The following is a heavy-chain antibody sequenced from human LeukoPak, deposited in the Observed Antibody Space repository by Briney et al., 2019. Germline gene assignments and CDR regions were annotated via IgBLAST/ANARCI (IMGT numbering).Heavy chain of an antibody. J-gene: IGHJ4*02. D-gene: IGHD5-24*01. CDR3: ARDFRTQLDGYSPPYHFDY. V-gene: IGHV3-21*01. CDR2: ISSSSSHI. CDR1: GFTFSTHS. Sequence: GGSLRLSCAAFGFTFSTHSMSWVRQAPEKRLEWVSSISSSSSHIYYADSMKGRFTVSRDNAKNSLFLQMNSLRAEDTAVYYCARDFRTQLDGYSPPYHFDYWGQGALVTVSS.